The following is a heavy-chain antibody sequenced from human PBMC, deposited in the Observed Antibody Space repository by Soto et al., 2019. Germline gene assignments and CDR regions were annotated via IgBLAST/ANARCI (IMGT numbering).Heavy chain of an antibody. Sequence: GGSLRLSCAASGFTFSTYGMHWVRQAPGKGLEWVAAMSYDGTKQYYVDSVKGRFTISRDNAQNSLFLQMNTLRPEDTAMYYCARVAYWGPGTQVTVSS. CDR1: GFTFSTYG. CDR3: ARVAY. J-gene: IGHJ4*02. V-gene: IGHV3-30*03. CDR2: MSYDGTKQ.